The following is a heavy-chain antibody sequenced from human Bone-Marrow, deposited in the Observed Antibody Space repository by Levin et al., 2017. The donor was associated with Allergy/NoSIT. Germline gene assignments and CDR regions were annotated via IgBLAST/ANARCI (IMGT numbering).Heavy chain of an antibody. J-gene: IGHJ4*02. CDR2: TYYRSQWYD. V-gene: IGHV6-1*01. CDR3: ARDRDFDRLTGFSQYYFDY. D-gene: IGHD3-9*01. Sequence: SCAISGDFVSSNSAAWNWIRQSPSRGLEWLGRTYYRSQWYDDYADSVKGRIIINPDTSTNQFSLQLNSVTPDDTAVYYCARDRDFDRLTGFSQYYFDYWGQGTPVTVSS. CDR1: GDFVSSNSAA.